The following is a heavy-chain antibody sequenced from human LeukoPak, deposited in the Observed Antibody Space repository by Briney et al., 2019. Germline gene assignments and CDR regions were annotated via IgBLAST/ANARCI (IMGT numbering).Heavy chain of an antibody. CDR2: IYRSGST. CDR3: ARVRWLHAYYSYYYMDV. V-gene: IGHV4-59*01. CDR1: DDSINTYY. D-gene: IGHD3-22*01. Sequence: PSETLSLTCTVSDDSINTYYWSWIRQPPGKGLEWIGYIYRSGSTNYNPSLRSRVTISVDTSKGQLSLKLNSVTAADTAVYFCARVRWLHAYYSYYYMDVWGRGTTVTVSS. J-gene: IGHJ6*03.